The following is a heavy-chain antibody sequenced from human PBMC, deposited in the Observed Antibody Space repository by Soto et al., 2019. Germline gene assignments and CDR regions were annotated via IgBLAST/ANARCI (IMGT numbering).Heavy chain of an antibody. CDR3: ARGRVQISHYYDSRAERAFDI. D-gene: IGHD3-22*01. CDR2: INPSGGST. J-gene: IGHJ3*02. CDR1: GYTFTSYY. V-gene: IGHV1-46*01. Sequence: ASVKVSCKASGYTFTSYYMHWVRQAPGQGLEWMGIINPSGGSTSYAQKFQGRVTMTRDTSTSTVYMELSSLRSEDTAVYYCARGRVQISHYYDSRAERAFDIWGQGTMVTVS.